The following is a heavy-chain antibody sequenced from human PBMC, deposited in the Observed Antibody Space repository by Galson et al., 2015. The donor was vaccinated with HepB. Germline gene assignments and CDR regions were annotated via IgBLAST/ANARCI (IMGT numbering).Heavy chain of an antibody. CDR2: TGGNDGTT. CDR3: AKTTGRFSADFF. D-gene: IGHD2-8*02. CDR1: GLTKYA. V-gene: IGHV3-23*01. J-gene: IGHJ1*01. Sequence: SLRLSCAASGLTKYATTWVRQAPGKGLEWVSTTGGNDGTTYYADSVKGRFTISRDNSKNTLYLQMNSLRVEDTAKYYCAKTTGRFSADFFWGQGTLVTVSS.